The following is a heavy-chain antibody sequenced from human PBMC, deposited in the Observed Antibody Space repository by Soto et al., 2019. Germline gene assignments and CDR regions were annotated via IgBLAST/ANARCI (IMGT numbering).Heavy chain of an antibody. Sequence: SQTLSLTCAISGDSVSSNSAAWNWIRQSPSRGLEWLGRTYYRSKWYNDYAVSVKSRITINPDTSKNQFSLQLNSVTPEDTAVYYCARGLWFGELLYYYYYMDVWGKGTTVTVSS. CDR1: GDSVSSNSAA. CDR2: TYYRSKWYN. J-gene: IGHJ6*03. D-gene: IGHD3-10*01. CDR3: ARGLWFGELLYYYYYMDV. V-gene: IGHV6-1*01.